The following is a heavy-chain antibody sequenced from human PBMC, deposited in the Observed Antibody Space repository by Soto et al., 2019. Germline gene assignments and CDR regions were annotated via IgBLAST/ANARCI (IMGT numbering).Heavy chain of an antibody. J-gene: IGHJ4*01. CDR1: GGSLSGYY. Sequence: SETLSLTCAVYGGSLSGYYWSWTRQPPGKGLEWIGEINHSGSTNYNPSLKSRVTISVDTSKNQFSLKLSSVTAADTAVYYCASRLDYWGHGTLVTVSS. CDR2: INHSGST. V-gene: IGHV4-34*01. CDR3: ASRLDY.